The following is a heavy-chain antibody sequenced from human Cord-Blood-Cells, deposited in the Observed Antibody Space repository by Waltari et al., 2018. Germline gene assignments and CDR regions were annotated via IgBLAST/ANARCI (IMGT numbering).Heavy chain of an antibody. CDR2: IYSGGST. J-gene: IGHJ2*01. D-gene: IGHD7-27*01. Sequence: EVQLVETGGGLIQPGGSLRLSCAASGFTVSSNYMSWGRQAPGKGLEWVSVIYSGGSTYYADSVKGRFTISRDNSKNTLYLQMNSLRAEDTAVYYCARCTGAIYWYFDLWGRGTLVTVSS. CDR1: GFTVSSNY. V-gene: IGHV3-53*02. CDR3: ARCTGAIYWYFDL.